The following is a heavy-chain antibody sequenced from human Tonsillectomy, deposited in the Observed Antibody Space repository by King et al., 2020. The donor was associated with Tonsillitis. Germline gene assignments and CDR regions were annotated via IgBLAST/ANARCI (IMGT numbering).Heavy chain of an antibody. CDR3: GTVGFWFGEIKYHYRMDV. CDR1: GFTFSSYA. V-gene: IGHV3-23*03. J-gene: IGHJ6*02. Sequence: VQLVESGGGLVQPGGSLRLSCAASGFTFSSYAMSWVRQAPGKGLEWVSVIYNGDSSTYYADSVKGRFTISRDNSQNTLYLQMNSLRAWDTAVDYCGTVGFWFGEIKYHYRMDVWGQGTTVTVSS. D-gene: IGHD3-10*01. CDR2: IYNGDSST.